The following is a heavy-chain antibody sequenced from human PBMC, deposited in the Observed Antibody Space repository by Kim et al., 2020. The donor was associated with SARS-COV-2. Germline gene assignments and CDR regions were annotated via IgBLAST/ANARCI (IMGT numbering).Heavy chain of an antibody. CDR1: GFTFKNHA. J-gene: IGHJ4*02. Sequence: GGSLRLSCVASGFTFKNHAMHWVRQVPGKGLESVAFISNDGANEYYVDSVKGRLTISRDNSKNTLYLQMSSLGPEDTAVYYCARDWGTTGQVLKYWGQGTLVTVSS. V-gene: IGHV3-30*04. D-gene: IGHD3-16*01. CDR3: ARDWGTTGQVLKY. CDR2: ISNDGANE.